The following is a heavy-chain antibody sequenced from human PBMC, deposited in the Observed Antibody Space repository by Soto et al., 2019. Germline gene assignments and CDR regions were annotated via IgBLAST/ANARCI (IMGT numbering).Heavy chain of an antibody. CDR1: GYTFTSYG. V-gene: IGHV1-18*01. CDR2: ITTDKGKT. Sequence: QVQLVQSGPEVKKPGASVKVSCKTSGYTFTSYGISWVRQAPGQGLEWMGWITTDKGKTTYAQKFQGRVAMTTDTSTSTAYMELRSLRSDDTAVYYSAARYPAFDYWGQGTLVTVSS. D-gene: IGHD3-16*02. CDR3: AARYPAFDY. J-gene: IGHJ4*02.